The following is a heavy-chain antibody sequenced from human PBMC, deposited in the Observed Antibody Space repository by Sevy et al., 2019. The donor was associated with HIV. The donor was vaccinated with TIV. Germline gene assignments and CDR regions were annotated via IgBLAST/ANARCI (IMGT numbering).Heavy chain of an antibody. CDR3: ARDLGWIQLWANAFDV. V-gene: IGHV3-7*01. CDR1: GFTFSSYW. CDR2: IKQAGSEK. J-gene: IGHJ3*01. Sequence: GGSLRLSCAASGFTFSSYWMSWVRQAPGKGLEWVANIKQAGSEKYYVDSVKGRFTISRDNAKNSLYLQMNSLRAEDTAVYYCARDLGWIQLWANAFDVWGQGTMVTVSS. D-gene: IGHD5-18*01.